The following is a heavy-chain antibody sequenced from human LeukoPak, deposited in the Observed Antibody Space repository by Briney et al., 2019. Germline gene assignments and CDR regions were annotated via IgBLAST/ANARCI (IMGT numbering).Heavy chain of an antibody. CDR3: ARKAQYSGHYPLDY. Sequence: PGGSLRLSCAASGFTFGTYAMSWVRQAPGKGLEWISAISGSGGSTYYADSVKGRFTISRDSSKNTLFLQMNSLRAEDTALYFCARKAQYSGHYPLDYWGQGTLVTVSS. CDR1: GFTFGTYA. D-gene: IGHD1-26*01. J-gene: IGHJ4*02. CDR2: ISGSGGST. V-gene: IGHV3-23*01.